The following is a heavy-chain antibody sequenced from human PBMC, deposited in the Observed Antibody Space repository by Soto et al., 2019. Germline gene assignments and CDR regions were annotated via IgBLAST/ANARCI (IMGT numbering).Heavy chain of an antibody. CDR2: ISSDGINK. J-gene: IGHJ4*02. D-gene: IGHD2-15*01. V-gene: IGHV3-30*03. Sequence: QVQLVESGGGAVQPGRSLRLSCAASGFTFSNNGIHWVRQAPGKGLEWVAVISSDGINKYYADSVKGRSTISRDNSKNTLCLQMSSLRVEDTAVYYCAMDLYGGSSRFDYWGQGTLVTVSS. CDR3: AMDLYGGSSRFDY. CDR1: GFTFSNNG.